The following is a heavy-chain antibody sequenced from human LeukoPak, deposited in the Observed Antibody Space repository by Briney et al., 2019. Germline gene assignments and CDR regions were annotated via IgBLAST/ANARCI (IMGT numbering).Heavy chain of an antibody. CDR3: AKTGRTFPYYFDY. CDR2: ISGSGDST. D-gene: IGHD3-16*01. Sequence: PGGSLRLSCAASGFTFSNYAMRWVRQAPGKGLEWVSGISGSGDSTYYADSVKGRFTISRDNSKNTLYLQMNSLRAEDTAVYYCAKTGRTFPYYFDYWGQGTLVTVSS. CDR1: GFTFSNYA. J-gene: IGHJ4*02. V-gene: IGHV3-23*01.